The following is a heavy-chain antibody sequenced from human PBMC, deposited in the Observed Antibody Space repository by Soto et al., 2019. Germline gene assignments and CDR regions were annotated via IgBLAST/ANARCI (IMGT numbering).Heavy chain of an antibody. CDR1: GFTFSDSF. V-gene: IGHV3-11*01. CDR3: AGDQGPNYMAV. Sequence: GGSLRLSCAASGFTFSDSFMSWSRQTPGKGLEWLPYISGRDGNIYYADSVRGRFTISRDNAKNSVYLQMNSLRAEDTAVYYCAGDQGPNYMAVWGKGTTVTVSS. CDR2: ISGRDGNI. J-gene: IGHJ6*03.